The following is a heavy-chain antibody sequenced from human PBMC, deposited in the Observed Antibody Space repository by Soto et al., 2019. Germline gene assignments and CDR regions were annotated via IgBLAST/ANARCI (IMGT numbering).Heavy chain of an antibody. D-gene: IGHD3-22*01. J-gene: IGHJ4*02. CDR2: ISGSGGST. V-gene: IGHV3-23*01. CDR1: GFTFSSYA. Sequence: GGSLRLSCAASGFTFSSYAMSWVRQAPGKGLEWVSAISGSGGSTYYADSVKGRFTISRDNSKNTLYLQMNSLRAEDTAVYYCAKATFGTRTMRVVDPIRRRYYFDYWGQGTLVTVSS. CDR3: AKATFGTRTMRVVDPIRRRYYFDY.